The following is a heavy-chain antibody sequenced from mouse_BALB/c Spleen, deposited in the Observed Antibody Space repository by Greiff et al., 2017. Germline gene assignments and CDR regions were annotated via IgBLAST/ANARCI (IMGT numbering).Heavy chain of an antibody. J-gene: IGHJ4*01. D-gene: IGHD2-1*01. CDR2: IWSDGST. CDR1: GFSLTSYG. Sequence: VQGVESGPDLVAPSQSLSITCTVSGFSLTSYGVHWVRQPPGKGLEWLVVIWSDGSTTYNSALKSRLSISKDNSKSQVFLKMNSLQTDDTAMYYCARHSFYYGNYYAMDYWGQGTSVTVSS. CDR3: ARHSFYYGNYYAMDY. V-gene: IGHV2-6-2*01.